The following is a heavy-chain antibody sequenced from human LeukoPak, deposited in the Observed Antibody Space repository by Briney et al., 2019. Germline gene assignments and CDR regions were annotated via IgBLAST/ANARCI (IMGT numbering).Heavy chain of an antibody. CDR1: GFSFSSHS. CDR3: ARDGFDY. V-gene: IGHV3-23*01. Sequence: GGSLRLSCAASGFSFSSHSMTWVRQAPEKGLDWVATISPRGDFTFYADSVKGRFTVSRDNAKNSLYLQMNSLRDEDTAVYYCARDGFDYWGQGTLVTVSS. J-gene: IGHJ4*02. CDR2: ISPRGDFT.